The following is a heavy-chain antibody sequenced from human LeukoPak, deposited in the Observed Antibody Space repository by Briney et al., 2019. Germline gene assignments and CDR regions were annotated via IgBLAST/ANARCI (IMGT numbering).Heavy chain of an antibody. Sequence: SETLSLTCAVYGGSFSGYYWSWVRQPPGKGLEWVGEINHSGSTNYNPSLKSRVTIAVDTSKHQFSLKLSSVPAADTAVYYCARGDLMATMAHRYFDYWGQGTLVTVSS. CDR3: ARGDLMATMAHRYFDY. CDR1: GGSFSGYY. CDR2: INHSGST. V-gene: IGHV4-34*01. D-gene: IGHD5-24*01. J-gene: IGHJ4*02.